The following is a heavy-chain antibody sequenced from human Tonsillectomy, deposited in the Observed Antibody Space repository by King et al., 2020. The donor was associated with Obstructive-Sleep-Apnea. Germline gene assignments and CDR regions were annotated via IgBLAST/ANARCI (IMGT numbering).Heavy chain of an antibody. J-gene: IGHJ4*02. Sequence: RLQLQESGPGLVKPSETLSLTCTVSGGSISSSSYYWGWIRQPPGKGLECIGSIYYSGSTYYNPSLKSRVTISVDTSKNQFSLKLSSVTAADTAVYYCARVTAPGYDFWSGYPLPYWGQGTLVTVSS. CDR1: GGSISSSSYY. V-gene: IGHV4-39*06. D-gene: IGHD3-3*01. CDR3: ARVTAPGYDFWSGYPLPY. CDR2: IYYSGST.